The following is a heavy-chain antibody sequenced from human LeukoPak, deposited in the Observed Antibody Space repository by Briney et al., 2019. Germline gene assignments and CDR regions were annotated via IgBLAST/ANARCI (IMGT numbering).Heavy chain of an antibody. D-gene: IGHD6-13*01. Sequence: PSETLSLTCSVSGSSISSDSYWGWIRQAPGKGLEWIGSFYHSGTPFYDSGTPYYNPSLKSRVTISVDTSKSQFSLKMNPVTAADTAVYYCARDFTRYGSSLSDAFDIWGQGTMVTVSS. J-gene: IGHJ3*02. CDR1: GSSISSDSY. CDR3: ARDFTRYGSSLSDAFDI. V-gene: IGHV4-38-2*02. CDR2: FYHSGTPFYDSGTP.